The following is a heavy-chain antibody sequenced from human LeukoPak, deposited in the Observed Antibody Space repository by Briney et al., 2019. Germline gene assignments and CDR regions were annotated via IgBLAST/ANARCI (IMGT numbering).Heavy chain of an antibody. CDR1: GGSISSSSYY. Sequence: TLSLTCTVSGGSISSSSYYWGWIRQPPGKGLEWIGSIYYSGSTYYNPSLKSRVTISVDTSKNQFSLKLSSVTAADTAVYYCARHEVWWSRSWFDPWGQGTLVTVSS. D-gene: IGHD2-21*01. V-gene: IGHV4-39*01. CDR3: ARHEVWWSRSWFDP. CDR2: IYYSGST. J-gene: IGHJ5*02.